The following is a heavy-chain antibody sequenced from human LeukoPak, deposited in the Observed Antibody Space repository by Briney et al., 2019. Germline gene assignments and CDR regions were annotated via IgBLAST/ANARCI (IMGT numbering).Heavy chain of an antibody. CDR2: INPNSGGT. D-gene: IGHD6-13*01. CDR1: GYSFTSYY. J-gene: IGHJ3*02. Sequence: ASVKVSCKASGYSFTSYYMHWVRQAPGQGLEWMGWINPNSGGTNYAQKFQGRVTMTRDTSISTAYMELSRLRSDDTAVYYCAREHNPIAAAGTKAFDIWGQGTMVTVSS. CDR3: AREHNPIAAAGTKAFDI. V-gene: IGHV1-2*02.